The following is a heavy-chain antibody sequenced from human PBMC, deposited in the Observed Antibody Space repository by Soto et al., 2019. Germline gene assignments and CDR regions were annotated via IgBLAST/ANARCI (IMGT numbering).Heavy chain of an antibody. V-gene: IGHV3-23*01. J-gene: IGHJ4*02. CDR1: GYSFTSYW. CDR2: ITGRGDNT. Sequence: PGESLKISCKGSGYSFTSYWIGWARRAPGKGLEWVAAITGRGDNTHYEESVKGRFTISRDDSKNTLHLQMNTLRVDDTAIYYCSLGISYYWDYWGQGTRVTVSS. CDR3: SLGISYYWDY.